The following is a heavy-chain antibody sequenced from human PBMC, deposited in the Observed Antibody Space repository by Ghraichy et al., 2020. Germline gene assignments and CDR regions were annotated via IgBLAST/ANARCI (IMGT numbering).Heavy chain of an antibody. Sequence: SETLSLTCTVSGGSISSYYWSWIRQPPGKGLEWIGYIYYSGSTNYNPSLKSRVTISVDTSKNQFSLKLSSVTAADTAVYYCARVALEPINYYYYGMDVWGQGTTVTVSS. D-gene: IGHD3-9*01. CDR3: ARVALEPINYYYYGMDV. J-gene: IGHJ6*02. CDR2: IYYSGST. V-gene: IGHV4-59*01. CDR1: GGSISSYY.